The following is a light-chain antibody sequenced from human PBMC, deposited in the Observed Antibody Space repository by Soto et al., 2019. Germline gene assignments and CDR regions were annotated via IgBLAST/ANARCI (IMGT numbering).Light chain of an antibody. CDR3: LQDHNYPLT. CDR2: AAS. Sequence: ALQMTQSPSSLSASIGDRVTVTCRASQGIGNDLGWYQQKAGKAPKRLIYAASSLQSGVPSRFSGSGFGTNFTLTVSSLQPEDFATYYCLQDHNYPLTFGGGTKVEIK. CDR1: QGIGND. J-gene: IGKJ4*01. V-gene: IGKV1-6*01.